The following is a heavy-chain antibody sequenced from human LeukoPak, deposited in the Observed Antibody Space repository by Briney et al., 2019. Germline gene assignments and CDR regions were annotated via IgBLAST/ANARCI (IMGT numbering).Heavy chain of an antibody. CDR2: ISSSSSTI. CDR1: GFTFSSYS. V-gene: IGHV3-48*02. CDR3: ARGGRAAAGTTVLTS. J-gene: IGHJ4*02. D-gene: IGHD6-13*01. Sequence: GGSLRLTCAASGFTFSSYSMNWVRQAPGKGLEWVSYISSSSSTIYNADSVKGRFTISRDNAKNSLYLQMNSLRDEDTAVYYCARGGRAAAGTTVLTSWGQGTLVTVSS.